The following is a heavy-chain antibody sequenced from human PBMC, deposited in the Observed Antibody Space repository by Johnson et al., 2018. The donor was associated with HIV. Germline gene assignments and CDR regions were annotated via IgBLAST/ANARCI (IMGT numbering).Heavy chain of an antibody. Sequence: QVQLVESGGGVVQPGRSLRLSCAASGFTFSNYGMHWVRQAPGKGLEWVAIIWYDGSNKYYADSVKGRFTISRDNSKNTLYLQMNSLRAEDTAIYYCAKELSSSWTGDAFDIWGQGTMVTVSS. J-gene: IGHJ3*02. D-gene: IGHD6-13*01. V-gene: IGHV3-33*06. CDR3: AKELSSSWTGDAFDI. CDR2: IWYDGSNK. CDR1: GFTFSNYG.